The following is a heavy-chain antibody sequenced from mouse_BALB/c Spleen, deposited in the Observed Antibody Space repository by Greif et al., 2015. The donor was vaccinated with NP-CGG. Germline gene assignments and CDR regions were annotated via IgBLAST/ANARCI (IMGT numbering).Heavy chain of an antibody. Sequence: VKVVESGPGLVAPSQSLSITCTVSGFSLTSYGVHWVRQPPGKGLEWLGVIWAGGSTNYNSALMSRLSISKDNSKSQGFFKMNSLQTDDTAMFYWARGGGTWYFDVWGAGTPVTVSS. CDR1: GFSLTSYG. D-gene: IGHD3-3*01. CDR3: ARGGGTWYFDV. V-gene: IGHV2-9*02. CDR2: IWAGGST. J-gene: IGHJ1*01.